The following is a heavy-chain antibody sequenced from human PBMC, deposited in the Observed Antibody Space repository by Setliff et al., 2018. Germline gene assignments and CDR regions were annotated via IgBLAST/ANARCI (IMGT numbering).Heavy chain of an antibody. CDR2: MYFSGST. V-gene: IGHV4-39*07. Sequence: PSETLSLTCTVSGDSISSYYWGWIRQPPGKGLEWIGCMYFSGSTYYNPSLKSRVTMSIDKSKNEFSLKMSSVTAADTAVYYCARAPRYFDSTGSYFDGWGQGALVTVSS. D-gene: IGHD3-22*01. CDR3: ARAPRYFDSTGSYFDG. J-gene: IGHJ4*02. CDR1: GDSISSYY.